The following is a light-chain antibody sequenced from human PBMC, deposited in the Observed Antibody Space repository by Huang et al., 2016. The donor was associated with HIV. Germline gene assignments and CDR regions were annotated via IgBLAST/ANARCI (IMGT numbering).Light chain of an antibody. Sequence: EIKMTQSPATLSVSPGGRVTLSCRASQNVRNHLAWYQQKTGQSPRLLIYDTSTRASGIPARFSGSGSGTEFTLTISGLQSEDFAIYYCQQYDTWPPGLTFGGGTKVEI. CDR3: QQYDTWPPGLT. V-gene: IGKV3D-15*01. J-gene: IGKJ4*01. CDR2: DTS. CDR1: QNVRNH.